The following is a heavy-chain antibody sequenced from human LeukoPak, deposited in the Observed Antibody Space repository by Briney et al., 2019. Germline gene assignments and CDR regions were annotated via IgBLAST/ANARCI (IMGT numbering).Heavy chain of an antibody. J-gene: IGHJ4*02. CDR2: ISTSGSTI. Sequence: RGSLRLSCAAPGFTVSSYDMNWVRQAPGKGLEWVSYISTSGSTIYYADSVKGRFTISRDNAKNSLYLQMNSMRADDTAVYYCARDYALGYWGQGTLVTVSS. CDR1: GFTVSSYD. CDR3: ARDYALGY. D-gene: IGHD3-16*01. V-gene: IGHV3-48*03.